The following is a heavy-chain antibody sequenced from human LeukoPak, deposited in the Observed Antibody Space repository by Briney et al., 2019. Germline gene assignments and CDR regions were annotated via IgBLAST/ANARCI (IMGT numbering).Heavy chain of an antibody. CDR2: ISPYNGDT. CDR3: ARAGSGSGWYFDY. CDR1: GYXFTSVG. V-gene: IGHV1-18*04. D-gene: IGHD6-19*01. Sequence: RASVKVSCKASGYXFTSVGITWVRQAPGQGLEWMGWISPYNGDTRYVQKLQGRVTMTTDTSTTTAYMELRSLRFDDTAVYYCARAGSGSGWYFDYWGQGTLVTVSS. J-gene: IGHJ4*02.